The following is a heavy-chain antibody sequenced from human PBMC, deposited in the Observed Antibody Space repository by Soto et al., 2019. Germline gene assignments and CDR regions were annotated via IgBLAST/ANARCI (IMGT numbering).Heavy chain of an antibody. CDR1: GLTFDDYA. J-gene: IGHJ4*02. D-gene: IGHD3-10*01. CDR3: AKDISLLWFGELGVDY. V-gene: IGHV3-9*01. Sequence: EVQLVESGRGLVQPGRSLRLSCAASGLTFDDYAMHWVRQAPGKGLEWVSGISWNSGSIGYADSVKGRFTISRDNAKNSLYLQINSLRAEDTALYYCAKDISLLWFGELGVDYWGQGTLVTVSS. CDR2: ISWNSGSI.